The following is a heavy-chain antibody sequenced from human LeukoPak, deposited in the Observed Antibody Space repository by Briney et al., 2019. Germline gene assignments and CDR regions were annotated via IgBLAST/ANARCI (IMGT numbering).Heavy chain of an antibody. CDR2: IWYDGSNK. V-gene: IGHV3-33*01. J-gene: IGHJ4*02. CDR3: ARGWEYFDY. D-gene: IGHD1-26*01. CDR1: GFTFSSYG. Sequence: GRSLRLSCAASGFTFSSYGMHWVRQAPGKGLEWVAVIWYDGSNKYYADSVKGRFTISRDNSKNTLYLQMNSLRAKDTAVYYCARGWEYFDYWGQGTLVTVSS.